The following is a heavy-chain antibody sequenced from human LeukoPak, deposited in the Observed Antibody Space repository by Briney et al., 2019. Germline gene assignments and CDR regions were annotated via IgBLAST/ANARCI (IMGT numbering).Heavy chain of an antibody. CDR3: ARAFLPPDIVVVVAATFRGYYHYGMDV. D-gene: IGHD2-15*01. CDR2: IIPIFGTA. CDR1: GGTFSSYA. J-gene: IGHJ6*02. V-gene: IGHV1-69*13. Sequence: GASVKVSCKASGGTFSSYAISWVRQAPGQGLEWMGGIIPIFGTANYAQKFQGRVTITADESTSTAYMELSSLRSEDTAVYYCARAFLPPDIVVVVAATFRGYYHYGMDVWGQGTTVTVSS.